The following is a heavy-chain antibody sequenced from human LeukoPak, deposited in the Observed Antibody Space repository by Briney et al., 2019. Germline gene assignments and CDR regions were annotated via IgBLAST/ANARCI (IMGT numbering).Heavy chain of an antibody. J-gene: IGHJ4*02. CDR2: TGSGEYT. CDR1: GFTVSSNY. Sequence: PGGSLRLSCAASGFTVSSNYMSWVRQAPGKGLEWVSAITGSGEYTYYADSVKGRFTISRDNSKSTLYLQMNSLRAEDTAVYYCARGPPYYYDQAYFDYWGQGTLVTVSS. D-gene: IGHD3-22*01. CDR3: ARGPPYYYDQAYFDY. V-gene: IGHV3-53*01.